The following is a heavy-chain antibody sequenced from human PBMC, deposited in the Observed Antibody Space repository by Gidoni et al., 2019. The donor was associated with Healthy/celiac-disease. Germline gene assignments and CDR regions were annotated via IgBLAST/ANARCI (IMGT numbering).Heavy chain of an antibody. CDR3: ARVGYCSGGSCYSAVEY. J-gene: IGHJ4*02. D-gene: IGHD2-15*01. Sequence: QVQLQQWGAGLLKPSETLSLTCAVYGGSFSGYYWSWIRQPPGKGLEWIGEINHSGSTNYNPSLKSRVTISVDTSKNQFSLKLSSVTAADTAVYYCARVGYCSGGSCYSAVEYWGQGTLVTVSS. CDR1: GGSFSGYY. CDR2: INHSGST. V-gene: IGHV4-34*01.